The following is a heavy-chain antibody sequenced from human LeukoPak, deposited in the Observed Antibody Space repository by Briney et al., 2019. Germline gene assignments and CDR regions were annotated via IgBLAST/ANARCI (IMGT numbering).Heavy chain of an antibody. CDR1: GYTFTSYD. D-gene: IGHD3-22*01. J-gene: IGHJ3*02. CDR3: WCGSYYYDSRSQDDAFDI. V-gene: IGHV1-8*01. CDR2: MNPNSGNT. Sequence: ASVKVSCKASGYTFTSYDINWVRQATGQGLEWMGWMNPNSGNTGYAQKFQGRVSMTRNTSISTAYMELSSLRSEDTAVYYRWCGSYYYDSRSQDDAFDIWGQRTMVTVSS.